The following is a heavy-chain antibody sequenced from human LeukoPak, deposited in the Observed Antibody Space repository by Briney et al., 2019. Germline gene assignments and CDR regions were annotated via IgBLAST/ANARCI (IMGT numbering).Heavy chain of an antibody. J-gene: IGHJ2*01. CDR3: ANHFDGSASELWYFDL. D-gene: IGHD3-22*01. CDR1: GFTFSSYA. Sequence: PGGSLRLSCAASGFTFSSYAMSWVRQAPGKGLEWVSAISSTGDRTYHADSVKGRFTISRDNSKNTLYLQMNSLRVEDTAVYYCANHFDGSASELWYFDLWGRGTLATVSS. CDR2: ISSTGDRT. V-gene: IGHV3-23*01.